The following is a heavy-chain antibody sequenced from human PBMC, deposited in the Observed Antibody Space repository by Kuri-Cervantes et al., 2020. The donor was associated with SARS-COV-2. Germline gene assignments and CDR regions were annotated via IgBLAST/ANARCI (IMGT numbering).Heavy chain of an antibody. V-gene: IGHV3-21*01. CDR2: ISSSSSYI. D-gene: IGHD2-2*01. CDR1: GYSFGNYA. CDR3: ARHLIALVVVVPAAEPFDY. J-gene: IGHJ4*02. Sequence: LSLTCAASGYSFGNYAMSWVRQAPGKGLEWVSSISSSSSYIYYADSVKGRFTISRDNAKNSLYLQMNSLRAEDTAVYYCARHLIALVVVVPAAEPFDYWGQGTLVTVSS.